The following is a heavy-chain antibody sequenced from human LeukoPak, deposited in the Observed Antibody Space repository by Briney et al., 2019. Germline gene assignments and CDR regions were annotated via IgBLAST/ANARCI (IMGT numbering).Heavy chain of an antibody. Sequence: PGGSLRLSCAASGFTFSSYEMNWVRQAPGKGLEWVSYISTSGTTIHSADSVKGRFTISRDNAKNSLSLQMISLRAEDTAVYYCARDPGANYNDGSGYYNAFDIWGQGTLVTVSS. CDR1: GFTFSSYE. CDR3: ARDPGANYNDGSGYYNAFDI. D-gene: IGHD3-22*01. J-gene: IGHJ3*02. V-gene: IGHV3-48*03. CDR2: ISTSGTTI.